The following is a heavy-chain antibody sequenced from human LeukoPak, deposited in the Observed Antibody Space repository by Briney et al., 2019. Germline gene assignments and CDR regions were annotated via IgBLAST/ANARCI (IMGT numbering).Heavy chain of an antibody. CDR1: GGSISSGGYY. CDR2: IYYSGST. CDR3: AGIMSVPAGGDDAAFDI. D-gene: IGHD2-2*01. J-gene: IGHJ3*02. Sequence: SQTLSLTCTVSGGSISSGGYYWSWIRQHPGKGLEWIGYIYYSGSTYYNPSLKSRVTISVDTSKNQFSLKLSSVTAADTAVYYCAGIMSVPAGGDDAAFDIWGQGTMVTVSS. V-gene: IGHV4-31*03.